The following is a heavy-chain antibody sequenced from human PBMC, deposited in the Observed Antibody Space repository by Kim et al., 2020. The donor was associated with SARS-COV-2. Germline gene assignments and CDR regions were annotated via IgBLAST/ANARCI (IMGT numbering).Heavy chain of an antibody. D-gene: IGHD6-19*01. Sequence: SETLSLTCTVSGGSISSYYWSWIRQPPGKGLEWIGYIYYSVSTNYNPSLKSRVTISVDTSKNQFSLKLSSVTAADTAVYYCARVLYSSGWPRGYFDYWGQGTLVTVSS. J-gene: IGHJ4*02. CDR2: IYYSVST. V-gene: IGHV4-59*01. CDR1: GGSISSYY. CDR3: ARVLYSSGWPRGYFDY.